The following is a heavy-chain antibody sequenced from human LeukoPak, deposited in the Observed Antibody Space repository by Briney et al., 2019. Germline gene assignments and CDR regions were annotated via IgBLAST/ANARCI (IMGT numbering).Heavy chain of an antibody. Sequence: KTSETLSLTCAVYGGSFSGYYWSWIRQPPGKGLEWIGEINHSGSTNYNPSLKSRDTISVDTSKNQFSLKLSSVTAADTAVYYCARVQRGYCSGGSCYSDYWGQGTLVTVSS. CDR1: GGSFSGYY. J-gene: IGHJ4*02. CDR3: ARVQRGYCSGGSCYSDY. D-gene: IGHD2-15*01. V-gene: IGHV4-34*01. CDR2: INHSGST.